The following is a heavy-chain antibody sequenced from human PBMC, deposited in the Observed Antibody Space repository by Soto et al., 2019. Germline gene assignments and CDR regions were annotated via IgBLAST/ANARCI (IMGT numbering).Heavy chain of an antibody. Sequence: GGSLRLSCAASGFTFSDYYMSWIRQAPGKGLEWVSYISSSSSYTNYADSVKGRFTISRDNAKNSLYLQMNSLRAEDTAVYYCASLSRARYDSSGYTFDYWGQGTLVTVSS. CDR3: ASLSRARYDSSGYTFDY. CDR1: GFTFSDYY. CDR2: ISSSSSYT. D-gene: IGHD3-22*01. V-gene: IGHV3-11*03. J-gene: IGHJ4*02.